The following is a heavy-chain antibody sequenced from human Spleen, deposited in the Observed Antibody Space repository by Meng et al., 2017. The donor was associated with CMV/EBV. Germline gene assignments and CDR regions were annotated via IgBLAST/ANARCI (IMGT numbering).Heavy chain of an antibody. D-gene: IGHD6-6*01. Sequence: GESLKISCAAFGFTFSRHWMSWVRQAPGKGLEWVAGINQDGSEKYYLDSVKGRFTISRDNAKNSLYLQMNSLRVEETAVYYCARDQEEQLADYWGQGTLVTVSS. V-gene: IGHV3-7*01. J-gene: IGHJ4*02. CDR3: ARDQEEQLADY. CDR1: GFTFSRHW. CDR2: INQDGSEK.